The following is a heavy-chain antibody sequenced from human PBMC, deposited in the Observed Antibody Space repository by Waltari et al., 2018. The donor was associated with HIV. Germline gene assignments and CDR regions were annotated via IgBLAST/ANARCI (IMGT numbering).Heavy chain of an antibody. J-gene: IGHJ6*02. V-gene: IGHV3-30*18. CDR1: EFTFSNYG. CDR2: LSQDGTYR. D-gene: IGHD2-15*01. Sequence: QAQLVQSGGGVVQPGGSLRFSCVASEFTFSNYGLHWVRQAPGKGLEWVALLSQDGTYRKHLASLEGRFSISRDNLKNILYLEMNNLRTDDTAVYYCAKGRGKRGSYGMDVWGQGTTVTVSS. CDR3: AKGRGKRGSYGMDV.